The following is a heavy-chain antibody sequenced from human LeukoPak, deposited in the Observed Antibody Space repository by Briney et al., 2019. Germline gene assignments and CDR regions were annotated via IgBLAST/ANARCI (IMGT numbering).Heavy chain of an antibody. D-gene: IGHD5-24*01. V-gene: IGHV3-66*01. Sequence: GGSLRLSCAASGFTFSSYSMNWVRQAPGKGLEWVSVIYSGGSTYYADSVKGRFTISRDNSKNTLYLQMNSLRAEDTAVYYCARDRGWLQPSHGDIWGQGTMVTVSS. CDR3: ARDRGWLQPSHGDI. CDR2: IYSGGST. CDR1: GFTFSSYS. J-gene: IGHJ3*02.